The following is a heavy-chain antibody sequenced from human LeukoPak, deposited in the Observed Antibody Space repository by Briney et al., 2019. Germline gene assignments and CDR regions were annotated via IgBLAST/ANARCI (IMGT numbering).Heavy chain of an antibody. V-gene: IGHV3-7*03. CDR3: AKEGRSLQTY. CDR1: GVMFSSNW. CDR2: IKEDGTET. J-gene: IGHJ4*02. D-gene: IGHD5-24*01. Sequence: GGSLRLSCAASGVMFSSNWMSWVRLAPGKGLEWVANIKEDGTETYYVDSVKGRFTISRDNAKNSLYLQMNSLRVEDTAVYYCAKEGRSLQTYWGQGTLVTVSS.